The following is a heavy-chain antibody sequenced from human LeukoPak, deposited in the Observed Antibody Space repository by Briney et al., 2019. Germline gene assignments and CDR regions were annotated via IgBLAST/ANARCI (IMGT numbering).Heavy chain of an antibody. Sequence: ASVKVSCKASGYTFTSYGISWVRQAPGQGLEWMGWISAYNGNTNYAQKLQGRVTMTTDTSTSTAYMELRSLRSDDTAVYYCARDLPLIGYCSSTSCYPFDYWGQGTLVTVSS. V-gene: IGHV1-18*01. CDR1: GYTFTSYG. J-gene: IGHJ4*02. CDR2: ISAYNGNT. D-gene: IGHD2-2*01. CDR3: ARDLPLIGYCSSTSCYPFDY.